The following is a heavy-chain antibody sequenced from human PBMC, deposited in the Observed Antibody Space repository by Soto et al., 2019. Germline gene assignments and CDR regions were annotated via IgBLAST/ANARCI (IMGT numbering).Heavy chain of an antibody. J-gene: IGHJ4*02. V-gene: IGHV3-74*01. CDR1: GFTFSSHW. CDR2: INPDGSAT. Sequence: GGSLRLSCAASGFTFSSHWMHWVRQPPGKGLVWVSRINPDGSATSHADSVKGRFTISRDNSKNTLYLQMNSLRAEDTAVYYCAKPSVSIAAPVDYWGQGSLVTVSS. D-gene: IGHD6-6*01. CDR3: AKPSVSIAAPVDY.